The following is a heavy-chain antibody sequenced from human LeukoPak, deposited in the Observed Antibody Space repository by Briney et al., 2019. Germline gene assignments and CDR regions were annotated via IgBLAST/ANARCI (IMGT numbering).Heavy chain of an antibody. J-gene: IGHJ3*02. CDR1: GGSISSYY. V-gene: IGHV4-59*01. CDR3: ARDGEVPDAFDI. CDR2: IYYSGST. Sequence: SETLSLTCTVSGGSISSYYWSWIRQPPGKGLEWIGYIYYSGSTNYNPSLKSRVTISVDTSKNQLSLKLSSVTAADTAVYYCARDGEVPDAFDIWGQGTMVTVSS.